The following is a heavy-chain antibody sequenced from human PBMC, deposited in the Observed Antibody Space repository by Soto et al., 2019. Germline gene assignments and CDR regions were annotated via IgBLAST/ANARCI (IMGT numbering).Heavy chain of an antibody. D-gene: IGHD6-13*01. CDR1: GFTFSSYA. CDR2: ISGSGGST. CDR3: AKDRLVQTFNWFDP. V-gene: IGHV3-23*01. J-gene: IGHJ5*02. Sequence: VGSLRLSCAASGFTFSSYAMSWVRQAPGKGLEWVSAISGSGGSTYYADSVKGRFTISRDNSKNTLYLQMNSLRAEDTAVYYCAKDRLVQTFNWFDPWGQGTLVTVSS.